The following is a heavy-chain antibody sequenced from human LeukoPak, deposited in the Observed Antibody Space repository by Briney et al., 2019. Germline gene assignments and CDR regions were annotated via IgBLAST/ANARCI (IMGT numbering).Heavy chain of an antibody. CDR3: ARAVHYYGSGSYWFDP. V-gene: IGHV3-13*04. CDR1: GFTFSSYD. J-gene: IGHJ5*02. CDR2: ISTAGDT. Sequence: GGSLRLSCAASGFTFSSYDMHWVRQATGKGLEWVSSISTAGDTYYPGSVKGRFTISRENAKNSLYLQMNSLRAGDTAVYYCARAVHYYGSGSYWFDPWGQGTLVTVSS. D-gene: IGHD3-10*01.